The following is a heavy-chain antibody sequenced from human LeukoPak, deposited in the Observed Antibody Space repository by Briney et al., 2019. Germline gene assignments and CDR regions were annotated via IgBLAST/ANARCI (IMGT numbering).Heavy chain of an antibody. J-gene: IGHJ4*02. CDR3: ANGITLNHYYDSSGYPCY. CDR1: GFTFSSYA. V-gene: IGHV3-30-3*01. CDR2: ISYDGSNK. Sequence: GGSLRLSCAASGFTFSSYAMHWVRQAPGKGLEWVAVISYDGSNKYYADSVKGRFTISRDNSKNTLYLQMNSLRAEDTAVYYCANGITLNHYYDSSGYPCYWGQGTLVTVSS. D-gene: IGHD3-22*01.